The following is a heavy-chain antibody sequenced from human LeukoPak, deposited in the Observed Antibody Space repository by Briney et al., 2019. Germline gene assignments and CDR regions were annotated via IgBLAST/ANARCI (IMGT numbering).Heavy chain of an antibody. CDR1: GFTFSSYS. CDR2: ISSSSSYI. D-gene: IGHD3-22*01. J-gene: IGHJ4*02. V-gene: IGHV3-21*01. CDR3: ARLLRGSSGYPIPDY. Sequence: GGSLRLSCAASGFTFSSYSMNWVRQAPGKGLEWVSSISSSSSYIYYADSVKGRFTISRDNAKNSLYLQMNSLRAEDTAVYYCARLLRGSSGYPIPDYWGQGTLVTVSS.